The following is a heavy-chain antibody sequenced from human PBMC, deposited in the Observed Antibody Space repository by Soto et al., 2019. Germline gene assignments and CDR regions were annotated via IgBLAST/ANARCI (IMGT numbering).Heavy chain of an antibody. J-gene: IGHJ4*02. D-gene: IGHD2-2*01. Sequence: GGSLRLSCDASGFTFSRYAIHWVRQTPGKGLEWVAVLSNDGSNRFYADSVKGRFTISRDNSKNTLYLQMNSLRAEDTAVYYCAKEGDIVLVPAAIDYWGQGTLVTVSS. CDR3: AKEGDIVLVPAAIDY. CDR2: LSNDGSNR. V-gene: IGHV3-30*04. CDR1: GFTFSRYA.